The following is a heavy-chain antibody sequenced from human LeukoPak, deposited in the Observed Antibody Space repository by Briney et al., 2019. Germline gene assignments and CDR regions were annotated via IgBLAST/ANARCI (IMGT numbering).Heavy chain of an antibody. V-gene: IGHV1-69*05. CDR3: ARGIRFDP. CDR2: IIPIFGTA. J-gene: IGHJ5*02. Sequence: GASVKVSCKASGGTFSSYAISWVRQAPGQGLEWMGGIIPIFGTANYAQKFQGRVTMTRNTSISTAYMELSSLRSEDTAVYYCARGIRFDPWGQGTLVTVSS. D-gene: IGHD1-14*01. CDR1: GGTFSSYA.